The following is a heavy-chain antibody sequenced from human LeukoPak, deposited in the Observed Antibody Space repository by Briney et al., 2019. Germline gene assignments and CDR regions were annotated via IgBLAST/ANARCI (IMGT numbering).Heavy chain of an antibody. CDR3: ASYSNYYFDY. Sequence: SQTLSLTCTVSGGSISSGDHYWSWIRQPPGKGLEWIGYIYYSGSTSYNPSLKSRVTISVDTSKNQFSLKLSSVTAADTAVYFCASYSNYYFDYWGQGTLVTVSS. CDR1: GGSISSGDHY. V-gene: IGHV4-30-4*01. J-gene: IGHJ4*02. CDR2: IYYSGST. D-gene: IGHD4-11*01.